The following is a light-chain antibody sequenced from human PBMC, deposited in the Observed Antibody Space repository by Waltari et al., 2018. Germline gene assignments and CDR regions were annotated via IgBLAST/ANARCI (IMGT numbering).Light chain of an antibody. V-gene: IGKV1-5*03. Sequence: IQMTQSPSRLSASLGDRVTINCRASESVSTWLAWYQQTPGKAPKLLIYRASSLEGEVPSRFTGSGYGTEFTLTINNLQPEDFATYFCQQYASTSLTFGGGTEVEI. J-gene: IGKJ4*01. CDR3: QQYASTSLT. CDR1: ESVSTW. CDR2: RAS.